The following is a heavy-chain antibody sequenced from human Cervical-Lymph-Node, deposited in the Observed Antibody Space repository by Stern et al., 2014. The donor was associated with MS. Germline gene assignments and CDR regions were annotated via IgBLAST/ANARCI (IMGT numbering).Heavy chain of an antibody. CDR1: GYNFPSYW. CDR2: IYPGDSDT. V-gene: IGHV5-51*01. CDR3: ARRETGSYYVNY. D-gene: IGHD1-26*01. Sequence: VQLGQSGAEVKKPGESLKISCKGSGYNFPSYWIAWVRQMPGKGLEWMGIIYPGDSDTRYNPSVQGQVTISADKSINTAYLQWSSLQASDTAMYYCARRETGSYYVNYWGQGTLVTVSS. J-gene: IGHJ4*02.